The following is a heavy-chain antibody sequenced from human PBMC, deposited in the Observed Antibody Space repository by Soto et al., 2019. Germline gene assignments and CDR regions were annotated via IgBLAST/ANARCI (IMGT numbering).Heavy chain of an antibody. V-gene: IGHV4-4*07. CDR1: GGSISSYY. CDR2: IYTSGST. D-gene: IGHD2-2*01. Sequence: QVQLQESGPGLVKPSETLSLTCTVSGGSISSYYWSWIRQPAGKGLEWIGRIYTSGSTNYNPSLKSRVTMSLDTSKNQFSLKLSSVTAADTAVYYCAREDIVVVPAATRLFYYYYGMDVWGQGTTVTVSS. J-gene: IGHJ6*02. CDR3: AREDIVVVPAATRLFYYYYGMDV.